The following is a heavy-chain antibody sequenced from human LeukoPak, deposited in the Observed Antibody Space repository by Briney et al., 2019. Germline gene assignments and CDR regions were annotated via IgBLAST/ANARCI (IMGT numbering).Heavy chain of an antibody. D-gene: IGHD6-19*01. V-gene: IGHV3-9*01. Sequence: PGGSLRLSCAASGFTFDDYAMHWVRQAPGKGLEWVSGISWNSGSIGYADSVKGRFTISRDNAKNSLYLQMNSLRAEDTAVYYCARDLIAVAGTNYWGQGTLVTVSS. J-gene: IGHJ4*02. CDR3: ARDLIAVAGTNY. CDR1: GFTFDDYA. CDR2: ISWNSGSI.